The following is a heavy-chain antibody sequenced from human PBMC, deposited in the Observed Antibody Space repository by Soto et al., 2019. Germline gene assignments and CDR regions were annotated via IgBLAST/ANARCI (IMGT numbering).Heavy chain of an antibody. J-gene: IGHJ6*02. D-gene: IGHD6-13*01. CDR2: TYYRSKWYN. CDR3: ARMGTAGIHYYYGMDV. Sequence: SQTLSLTCAMSGDSVSSNSAAWNWIRQSPSRGLEWLGRTYYRSKWYNDYAVSVKSRIPINPDTSKNQFSLQLNSVTPEDTAVYYCARMGTAGIHYYYGMDVWGQGTTVTVSS. V-gene: IGHV6-1*01. CDR1: GDSVSSNSAA.